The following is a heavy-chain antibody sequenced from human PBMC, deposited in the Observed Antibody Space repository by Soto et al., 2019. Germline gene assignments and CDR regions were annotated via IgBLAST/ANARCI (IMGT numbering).Heavy chain of an antibody. CDR2: INPNSGGT. CDR3: ARGGSSSRDY. J-gene: IGHJ4*02. CDR1: GYTFTGYY. V-gene: IGHV1-2*02. D-gene: IGHD6-6*01. Sequence: QVQLVQSGAEVKKPGASVQVSCKASGYTFTGYYMHWVRQAPGQGPEWMGWINPNSGGTTYAQKFQGRVTVTRDTTISTAYMELSSLRSDDTAVYYCARGGSSSRDYWGQGTLVTVSS.